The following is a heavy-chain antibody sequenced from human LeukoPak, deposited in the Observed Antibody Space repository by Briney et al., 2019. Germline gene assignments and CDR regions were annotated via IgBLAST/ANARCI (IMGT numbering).Heavy chain of an antibody. D-gene: IGHD6-13*01. CDR2: MNPNSGNT. CDR3: GLRSIATTGKKGLDY. V-gene: IGHV1-8*03. CDR1: GYTFTSYD. J-gene: IGHJ4*02. Sequence: ASVKVSCKASGYTFTSYDINWVRQATGQGLEWMGWMNPNSGNTGYAQKFQGRVTITRNTSISTAYMELSSLRSEDTAVYYCGLRSIATTGKKGLDYWGQGTLVIVSS.